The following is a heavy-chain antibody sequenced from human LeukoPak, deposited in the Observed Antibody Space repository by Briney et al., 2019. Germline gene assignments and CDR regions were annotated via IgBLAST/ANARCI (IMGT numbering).Heavy chain of an antibody. D-gene: IGHD3-3*01. Sequence: SETLSLTCTVSGGSISSGSYYWSWIRQPAGEGLEWIGRIYSSGRTHYSPSLKSRVAISVDTSKNRFSLRLSSVTAADTAVYYCARDFGVPGFSYYYMDVWGKGTTVTVSS. CDR2: IYSSGRT. CDR1: GGSISSGSYY. V-gene: IGHV4-61*02. CDR3: ARDFGVPGFSYYYMDV. J-gene: IGHJ6*03.